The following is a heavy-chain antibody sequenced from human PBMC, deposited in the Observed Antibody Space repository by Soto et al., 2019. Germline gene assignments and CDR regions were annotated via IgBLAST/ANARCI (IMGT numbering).Heavy chain of an antibody. CDR2: SRNRANSYTT. D-gene: IGHD3-16*01. CDR3: ASTSRGDPRDFDY. V-gene: IGHV3-72*01. CDR1: GSTLSDRY. J-gene: IGHJ4*02. Sequence: EVQLVESGGGLVQPGGSLRLSCAASGSTLSDRYMDWVRQAPGKGLEWVGRSRNRANSYTTEYAASVKGRFTVSRDDSKNSLYLQMNSLQIEDTAVYYCASTSRGDPRDFDYWGQGTLVTVSS.